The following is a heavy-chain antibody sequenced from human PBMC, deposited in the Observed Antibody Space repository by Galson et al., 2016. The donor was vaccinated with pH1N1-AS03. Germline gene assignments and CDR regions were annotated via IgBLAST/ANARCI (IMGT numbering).Heavy chain of an antibody. CDR3: AKGNYQLLNYYYYMDV. V-gene: IGHV1-69*01. D-gene: IGHD2-2*01. J-gene: IGHJ6*03. Sequence: SGGSFSTYAITWVRQAPGQGLEWMGGIIPVFGTTSFAQNFQDRVSITADESTSTAFMELSSLRSEDTAVYYCAKGNYQLLNYYYYMDVWGKGTTVTVSS. CDR2: IIPVFGTT. CDR1: GGSFSTYA.